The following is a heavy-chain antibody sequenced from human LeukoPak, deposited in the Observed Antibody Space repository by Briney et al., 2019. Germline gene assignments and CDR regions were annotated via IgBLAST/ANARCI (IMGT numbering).Heavy chain of an antibody. Sequence: GASVKVSCKASGYTFTSYDINWVRQATGQGLEWMGWMNPNSGNTGYAQKFQGRVTVTRNTSISTAYMELSSLRSEDTAVYYCARGPGYCSGGSCYRDAFDIWGQGTMVTVSS. CDR2: MNPNSGNT. CDR1: GYTFTSYD. CDR3: ARGPGYCSGGSCYRDAFDI. D-gene: IGHD2-15*01. J-gene: IGHJ3*02. V-gene: IGHV1-8*01.